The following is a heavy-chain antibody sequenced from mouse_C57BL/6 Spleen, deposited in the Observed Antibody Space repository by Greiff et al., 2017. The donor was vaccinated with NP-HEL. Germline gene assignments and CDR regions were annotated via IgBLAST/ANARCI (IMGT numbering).Heavy chain of an antibody. CDR1: GFTFSDYY. Sequence: EVKLMESEGGLVQPGSSMKLSCTASGFTFSDYYMAWVRQVPEKGLEWVANINYDGSSTYYLDSLKSRFIISRDNAKNILYLQMSSLKSEDTATYYCARDYYGGWYFDVWGTGPTVTVSS. CDR2: INYDGSST. V-gene: IGHV5-16*01. D-gene: IGHD1-1*01. J-gene: IGHJ1*03. CDR3: ARDYYGGWYFDV.